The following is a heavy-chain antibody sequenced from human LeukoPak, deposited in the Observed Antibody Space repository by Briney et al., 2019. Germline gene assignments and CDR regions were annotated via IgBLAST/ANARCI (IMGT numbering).Heavy chain of an antibody. D-gene: IGHD3-22*01. J-gene: IGHJ3*02. CDR3: ARDRYYYDSSGYYRPHNDAFDI. V-gene: IGHV1-69*13. CDR1: GGTFSSYA. Sequence: SVKVSCKASGGTFSSYAISWVRQAPGQGLEWMRGIIPIFGTANYAQKFQGRVTITADESTSTAYMELSSLRSEDTAVYYCARDRYYYDSSGYYRPHNDAFDIWGQGTMVTVSS. CDR2: IIPIFGTA.